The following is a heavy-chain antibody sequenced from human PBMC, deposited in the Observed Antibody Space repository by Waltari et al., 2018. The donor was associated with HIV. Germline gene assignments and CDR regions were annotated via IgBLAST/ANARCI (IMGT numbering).Heavy chain of an antibody. Sequence: QVQLQESGPGLVKPSQTLSLTCTVSGGSFSSGGYYWSWIRQPPGKGLEWIGYIYHSGSTYYNPSLKSRVTISVDTSKNQFSLKLSSVTAADTAVYFCARGSSVWGSYRSLGWFDPWGQGTLVTVSS. CDR3: ARGSSVWGSYRSLGWFDP. CDR2: IYHSGST. CDR1: GGSFSSGGYY. J-gene: IGHJ5*02. V-gene: IGHV4-31*03. D-gene: IGHD3-16*02.